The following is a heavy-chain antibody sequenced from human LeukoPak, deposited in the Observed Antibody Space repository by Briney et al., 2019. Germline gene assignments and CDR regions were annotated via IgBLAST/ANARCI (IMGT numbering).Heavy chain of an antibody. D-gene: IGHD5/OR15-5a*01. CDR2: ISSSGSTI. V-gene: IGHV3-11*04. CDR1: GFTFSDYY. CDR3: ARNIALYVPFDY. Sequence: GGSLRLSCAASGFTFSDYYMSWIRQAPGKGLEWVSYISSSGSTIYYADSVKGRFTISRDNAKNSVFLQMNSLRAEDTAVYYCARNIALYVPFDYWGQGTLVTVSS. J-gene: IGHJ4*02.